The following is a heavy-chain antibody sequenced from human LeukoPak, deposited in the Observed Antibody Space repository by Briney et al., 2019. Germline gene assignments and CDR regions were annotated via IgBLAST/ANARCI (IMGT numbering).Heavy chain of an antibody. CDR1: GGTFSSYA. V-gene: IGHV1-69*04. J-gene: IGHJ4*02. CDR2: IIPIFGIA. CDR3: ARGARVSGSPLVNYFDY. Sequence: SVKVSCKTSGGTFSSYAISWVRQAPGQGLEWMGRIIPIFGIANYAQKFQGRVTITADKSTSTAYMELSSLRSEDTAVYYCARGARVSGSPLVNYFDYWGQGTLVTVSS. D-gene: IGHD1-26*01.